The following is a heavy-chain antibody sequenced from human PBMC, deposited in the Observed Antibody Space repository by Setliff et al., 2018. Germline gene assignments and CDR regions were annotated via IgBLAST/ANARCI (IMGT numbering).Heavy chain of an antibody. J-gene: IGHJ4*02. Sequence: PGGSLRLSCAASGFTVSSNYMSWVRQAPGKGLEWVSVIYNGGSTYYADSVKGRFTISRDNSKNTLYLQMNSLRAEDTAVYYCARDRGSGSYFLRYFDYWGQGTLVTVSS. CDR1: GFTVSSNY. CDR2: IYNGGST. V-gene: IGHV3-53*01. CDR3: ARDRGSGSYFLRYFDY. D-gene: IGHD1-26*01.